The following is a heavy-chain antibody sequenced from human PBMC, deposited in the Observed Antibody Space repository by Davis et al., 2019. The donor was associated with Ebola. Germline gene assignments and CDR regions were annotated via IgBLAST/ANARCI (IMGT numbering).Heavy chain of an antibody. CDR2: ISGSGGST. J-gene: IGHJ6*02. D-gene: IGHD3-3*01. CDR3: ANGALYDFWSGYYDYYYYYGMDV. CDR1: GFTFSSYA. Sequence: GESLKISCAASGFTFSSYAMSWVRQAPGKGLEWVSAISGSGGSTYYADSVKGRFTISRDNSKNTLYLQMNSLRAEDTAVYYCANGALYDFWSGYYDYYYYYGMDVWGQGTTVTVSS. V-gene: IGHV3-23*01.